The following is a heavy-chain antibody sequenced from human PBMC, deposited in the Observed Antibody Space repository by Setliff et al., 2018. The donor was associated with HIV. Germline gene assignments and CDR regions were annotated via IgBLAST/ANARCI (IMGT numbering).Heavy chain of an antibody. CDR2: ISSSGNTI. CDR1: GFSFSSYE. D-gene: IGHD3-10*01. V-gene: IGHV3-48*03. CDR3: ARLLRGGGDYFDN. J-gene: IGHJ4*02. Sequence: SLRLSCAASGFSFSSYEMNWVRQAPGKGLEWISYISSSGNTIYYADSVKGRFTISRDNAKNSLYLQMSSLRAEDTAIYYCARLLRGGGDYFDNWGQGTLVTVSS.